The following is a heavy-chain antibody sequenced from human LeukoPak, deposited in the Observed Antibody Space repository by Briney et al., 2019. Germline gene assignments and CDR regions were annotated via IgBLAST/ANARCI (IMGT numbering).Heavy chain of an antibody. Sequence: ASVKVSCKASGGTFSSYAISWVRQAPGQGLEWMGGFIPIFGTANYAQKFQGRVTITADESTSTAYMELSSLRSEDTAVYYCARSRGTCYSCGDYWGQGTLVTVSS. J-gene: IGHJ4*02. V-gene: IGHV1-69*13. CDR1: GGTFSSYA. CDR2: FIPIFGTA. D-gene: IGHD2-15*01. CDR3: ARSRGTCYSCGDY.